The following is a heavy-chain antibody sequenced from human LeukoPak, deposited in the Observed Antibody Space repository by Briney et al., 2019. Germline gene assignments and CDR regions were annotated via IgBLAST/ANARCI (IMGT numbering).Heavy chain of an antibody. J-gene: IGHJ5*02. CDR3: ARADFSYGSGSYSNWFDP. CDR2: INPNSGGT. D-gene: IGHD3-10*01. Sequence: WASVKVSCKASGYTFTGYYMHWVRQAPGQGLEWMGWINPNSGGTNYAQKFQGRVTMTRDTSISTAYMELSRLRSDDTAVYYCARADFSYGSGSYSNWFDPWGQGTLVTVSS. CDR1: GYTFTGYY. V-gene: IGHV1-2*02.